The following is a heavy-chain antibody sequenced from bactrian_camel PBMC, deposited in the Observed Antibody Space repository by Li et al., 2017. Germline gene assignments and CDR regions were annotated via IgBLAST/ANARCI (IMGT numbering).Heavy chain of an antibody. D-gene: IGHD3*01. CDR2: IDSDNST. Sequence: HVQLVESGGGSVQAGGSLKLSCAASVNIFSRCGMGWYRRPPGKEREGVAAIDSDNSTDYADSVKGRFTISWDRAENTLYLQMNDLKPEDTGTYYCAAKGVRLCGLGVHDYLYWGQGTQVTVS. J-gene: IGHJ4*01. V-gene: IGHV3S53*01. CDR1: VNIFSRCG. CDR3: AAKGVRLCGLGVHDYLY.